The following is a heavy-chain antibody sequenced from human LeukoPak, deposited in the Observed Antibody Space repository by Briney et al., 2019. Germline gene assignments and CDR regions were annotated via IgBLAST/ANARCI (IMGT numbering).Heavy chain of an antibody. D-gene: IGHD3-22*01. V-gene: IGHV3-53*01. CDR2: IYSGDST. CDR1: GFTFSSNY. Sequence: PGGSLRLSCAASGFTFSSNYMSWVRQAPGKGLEWVSVIYSGDSTYYADSVEGRFTISRDNSKNTLYLQMNSLRAEDTAVYYCASLSPLYYDSSGYSYWGQGTLVTVSS. CDR3: ASLSPLYYDSSGYSY. J-gene: IGHJ4*02.